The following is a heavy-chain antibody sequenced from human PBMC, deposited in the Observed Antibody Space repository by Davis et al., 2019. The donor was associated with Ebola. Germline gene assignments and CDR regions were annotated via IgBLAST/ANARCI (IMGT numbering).Heavy chain of an antibody. CDR2: IYYSGST. CDR1: GGSISSYY. CDR3: ARWGGVATIEDYYYYGMDV. J-gene: IGHJ6*02. D-gene: IGHD5-24*01. Sequence: MPSETLSLTCTVSGGSISSYYWSWIRQPPGKGLEWIGYIYYSGSTNYNPSLKSRVTISVDTSKNQFSLKLSSVTAADPAVYYCARWGGVATIEDYYYYGMDVWGQGTTVTVSS. V-gene: IGHV4-59*08.